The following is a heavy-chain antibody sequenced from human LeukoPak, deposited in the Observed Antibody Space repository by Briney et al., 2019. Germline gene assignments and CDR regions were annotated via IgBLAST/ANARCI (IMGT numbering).Heavy chain of an antibody. CDR2: INPSGRSA. V-gene: IGHV1-46*02. CDR1: PYTFNKYY. CDR3: ARDSVELERRNWFDP. Sequence: GASVKVSCKASPYTFNKYYIHWVRQAPGQGLEWMGVINPSGRSASYAQRFQGRVTMTRDTSASTVYMDLSSLTSDDTAVYYCARDSVELERRNWFDPWGQGTLVTASS. D-gene: IGHD1-1*01. J-gene: IGHJ5*02.